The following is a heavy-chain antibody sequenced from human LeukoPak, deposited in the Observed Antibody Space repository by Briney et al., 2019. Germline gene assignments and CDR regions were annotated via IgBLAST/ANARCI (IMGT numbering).Heavy chain of an antibody. CDR1: GGSISSYY. CDR2: IYYSRST. CDR3: ARAGTFHDILTGSYYFDY. J-gene: IGHJ4*02. D-gene: IGHD3-9*01. V-gene: IGHV4-59*01. Sequence: SETLSLTCTVSGGSISSYYWSWIRQPPGKGLEWIGYIYYSRSTNYNPSLKSRVTISVDTSKNRFSLKLSSVTAADTAVYYCARAGTFHDILTGSYYFDYWGQGTLVTVSS.